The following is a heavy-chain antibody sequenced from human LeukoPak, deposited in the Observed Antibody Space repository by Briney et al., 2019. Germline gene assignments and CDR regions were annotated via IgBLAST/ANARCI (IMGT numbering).Heavy chain of an antibody. CDR2: INWNGGST. V-gene: IGHV3-20*01. CDR3: ARGLGYCSSTSCPRYYFDY. Sequence: PGGSLRLSCAASGFTFDDYGMSWVRQAPGKGLEWVSGINWNGGSTGYADSVKGRFTISRDNAKTSLYLQMNSLRAEDTALYHCARGLGYCSSTSCPRYYFDYWGQGTLVTVSS. CDR1: GFTFDDYG. J-gene: IGHJ4*02. D-gene: IGHD2-2*01.